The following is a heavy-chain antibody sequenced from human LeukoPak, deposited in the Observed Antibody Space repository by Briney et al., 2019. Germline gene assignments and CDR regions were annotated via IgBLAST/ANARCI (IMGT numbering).Heavy chain of an antibody. D-gene: IGHD3-10*01. CDR3: AKDPGVHWFDP. Sequence: PGGSLRLSCAASGFTFSSYAMSWVRQAPGKGLEWVSAISGGGDNTYSADSVKGRFTISRDNSKNTLYLQMNSLRAEDTAVYYCAKDPGVHWFDPWGQGTLVTVSS. J-gene: IGHJ5*02. V-gene: IGHV3-23*01. CDR2: ISGGGDNT. CDR1: GFTFSSYA.